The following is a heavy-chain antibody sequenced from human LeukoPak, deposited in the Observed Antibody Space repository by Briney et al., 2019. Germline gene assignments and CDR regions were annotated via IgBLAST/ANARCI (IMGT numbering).Heavy chain of an antibody. J-gene: IGHJ1*01. Sequence: SETLSLTCTVSGGSISTYYWNWIRQPPGKGLEWIGYIYHSGSTNYNPSLQSRVTISEDTSKNQFSLNLNSVTAADTAVYYCARGGAARLHFQNWGQGTLVTVSS. CDR1: GGSISTYY. CDR2: IYHSGST. V-gene: IGHV4-59*01. CDR3: ARGGAARLHFQN. D-gene: IGHD6-6*01.